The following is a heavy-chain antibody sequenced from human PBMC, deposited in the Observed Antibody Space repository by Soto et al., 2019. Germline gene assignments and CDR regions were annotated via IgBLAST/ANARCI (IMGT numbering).Heavy chain of an antibody. J-gene: IGHJ4*02. CDR1: GFTFSNAW. CDR3: TTVLYCTNGVCFDY. D-gene: IGHD2-8*01. V-gene: IGHV3-15*01. Sequence: GGSLRLSCAASGFTFSNAWMSWVRQAPGKGLEWVGRIKSKTDGGTTDYAAPVKGRFTISRDDSKNTLYLQMNSLKTEDTAVYYCTTVLYCTNGVCFDYWGQGTLVTVSS. CDR2: IKSKTDGGTT.